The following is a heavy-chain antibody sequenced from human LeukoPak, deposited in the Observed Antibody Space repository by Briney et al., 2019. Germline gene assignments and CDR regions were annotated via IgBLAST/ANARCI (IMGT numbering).Heavy chain of an antibody. CDR2: INPNSGGT. CDR3: ARVVKKPHYYYDSSGYHYDY. V-gene: IGHV1-2*02. Sequence: ASVKVSCKASGYTFTGYYMHWVRQAPGQGLEWMGWINPNSGGTNYAQKFQGRVTMTRDTPISTAYMELSRLRSDDTAVYYCARVVKKPHYYYDSSGYHYDYWGQGTLVTVSS. CDR1: GYTFTGYY. J-gene: IGHJ4*02. D-gene: IGHD3-22*01.